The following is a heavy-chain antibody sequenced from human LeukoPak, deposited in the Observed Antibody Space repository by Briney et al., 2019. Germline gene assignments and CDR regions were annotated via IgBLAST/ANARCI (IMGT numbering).Heavy chain of an antibody. D-gene: IGHD6-19*01. CDR3: ASPRPYSSGWYYFDY. Sequence: PSETLSLTCTVSGGSISSGNYYWSWIRQPAGKGLEWIGRIYTSGSTNYNPSPKSRVTISVDTSKNQFSLKLSSVTAADTAVYYCASPRPYSSGWYYFDYWGQGTLVTVSS. CDR1: GGSISSGNYY. V-gene: IGHV4-61*02. J-gene: IGHJ4*02. CDR2: IYTSGST.